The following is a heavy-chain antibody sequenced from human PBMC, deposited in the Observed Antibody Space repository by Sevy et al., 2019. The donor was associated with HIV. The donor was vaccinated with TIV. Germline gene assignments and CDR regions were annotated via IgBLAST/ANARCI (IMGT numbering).Heavy chain of an antibody. Sequence: GGSLRLSCAASGFTFSSYRMTWVRQAPGRGLEWVSCISSTSAYINYADSVKGRFTISRDNAKNLLYLQMDSLRAEDTAVYYCARAVLEISTWRSDYWGQGTLVTVSS. V-gene: IGHV3-21*01. CDR1: GFTFSSYR. CDR3: ARAVLEISTWRSDY. J-gene: IGHJ4*02. CDR2: ISSTSAYI. D-gene: IGHD1-1*01.